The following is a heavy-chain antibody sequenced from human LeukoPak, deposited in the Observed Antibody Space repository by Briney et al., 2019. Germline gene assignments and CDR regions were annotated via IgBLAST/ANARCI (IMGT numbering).Heavy chain of an antibody. Sequence: SVKVSCKASGGTFSSYAISWVRQAPGQGLEWMGGIIPIFGTANYAQKFQGRVTITADESTSTAYMELSSLRSEDTAVYYCARGISRITFGGVTTLWGQGTLVTVSS. V-gene: IGHV1-69*13. J-gene: IGHJ4*02. CDR3: ARGISRITFGGVTTL. CDR2: IIPIFGTA. D-gene: IGHD3-16*01. CDR1: GGTFSSYA.